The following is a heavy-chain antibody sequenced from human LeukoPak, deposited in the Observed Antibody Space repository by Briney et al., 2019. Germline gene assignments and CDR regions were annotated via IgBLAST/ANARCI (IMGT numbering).Heavy chain of an antibody. CDR1: GYTFTSYD. V-gene: IGHV1-8*03. J-gene: IGHJ5*02. Sequence: ASVKVSCKASGYTFTSYDINWVRQAPGQGLEWMGWMNPNSGNTGYAQKFQGRVTITRNTSISTAYMELSSLRSEDTAVYYCARGRRGIVVVPAATYNWFDPWGQGTLVTVSS. CDR2: MNPNSGNT. D-gene: IGHD2-2*01. CDR3: ARGRRGIVVVPAATYNWFDP.